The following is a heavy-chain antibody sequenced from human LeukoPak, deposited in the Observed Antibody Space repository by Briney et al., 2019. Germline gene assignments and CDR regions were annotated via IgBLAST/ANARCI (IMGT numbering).Heavy chain of an antibody. Sequence: KPSETLSLTCTVSGGSIRSHYWSWIRQPPGKGLEWIGYIYYSGSTNYNPSLKSRVTISVDTSKNQFSLKLSSVTAADTAVYHCARDRGDYDSSGYYGYFDYWGQGALVTVSS. D-gene: IGHD3-22*01. V-gene: IGHV4-59*11. J-gene: IGHJ4*02. CDR2: IYYSGST. CDR1: GGSIRSHY. CDR3: ARDRGDYDSSGYYGYFDY.